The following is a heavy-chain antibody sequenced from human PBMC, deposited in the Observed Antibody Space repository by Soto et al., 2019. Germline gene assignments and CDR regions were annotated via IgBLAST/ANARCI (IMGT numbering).Heavy chain of an antibody. V-gene: IGHV1-46*01. CDR1: GYTFTSYY. CDR2: INPSGGST. CDR3: ARDTNYHSSGPYGMDV. Sequence: GASVKVSCKASGYTFTSYYMHWVRQAPGQGLEWMGIINPSGGSTSYAQKFQGRVTMTRDTSTSTVYMELSSLRSEDTAVYYCARDTNYHSSGPYGMDVWGQGTTVTVSS. D-gene: IGHD3-22*01. J-gene: IGHJ6*02.